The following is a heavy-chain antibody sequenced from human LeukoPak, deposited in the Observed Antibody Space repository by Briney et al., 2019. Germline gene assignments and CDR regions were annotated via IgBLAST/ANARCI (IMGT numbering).Heavy chain of an antibody. CDR2: INHSGST. CDR1: GGSFSGYY. Sequence: SETLSLTCAVYGGSFSGYYWSWIRQPPGKGLEWIGEINHSGSTNYNPSLKSRVTISVDTSKNQFSLKLSSVTAADTAVYYCARWALDAFDIWGQGTMVTVSS. J-gene: IGHJ3*02. V-gene: IGHV4-34*01. CDR3: ARWALDAFDI.